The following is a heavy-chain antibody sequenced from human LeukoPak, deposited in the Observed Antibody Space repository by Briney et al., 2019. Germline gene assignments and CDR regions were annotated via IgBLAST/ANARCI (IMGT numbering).Heavy chain of an antibody. D-gene: IGHD3-10*01. J-gene: IGHJ4*02. CDR3: ARALRRYYGSGSYYGAYFDC. Sequence: SETLSLTCAVYGGSFSGYYWSWIRQPPGKGLEWIGEINHSGSTNYNPSLKSRVTISVDTSKNQFSLKLSSVTAADTAVYYCARALRRYYGSGSYYGAYFDCWGQGTLVTVSS. CDR2: INHSGST. V-gene: IGHV4-34*01. CDR1: GGSFSGYY.